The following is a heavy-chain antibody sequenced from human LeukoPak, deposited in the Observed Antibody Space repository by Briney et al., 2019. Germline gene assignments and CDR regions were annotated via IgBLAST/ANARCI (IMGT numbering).Heavy chain of an antibody. Sequence: PGGSLRLSCAASGFIVSSNYMSWVRQAPGKGLEWVANIKRDGSEKYYVDSVKGRFTISRDNAKNSLYLQMNSLRAEEAAVYYCARGYGDSIHFDYWGQGTLVTVSS. V-gene: IGHV3-7*04. J-gene: IGHJ4*02. CDR2: IKRDGSEK. D-gene: IGHD4-17*01. CDR1: GFIVSSNY. CDR3: ARGYGDSIHFDY.